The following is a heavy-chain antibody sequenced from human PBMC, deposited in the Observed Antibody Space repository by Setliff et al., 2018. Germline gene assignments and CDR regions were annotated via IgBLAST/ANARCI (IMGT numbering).Heavy chain of an antibody. CDR2: ISTGGNS. J-gene: IGHJ5*02. CDR1: GASITSGNYY. D-gene: IGHD6-25*01. V-gene: IGHV4-61*02. Sequence: PSETLSLTCTVSGASITSGNYYWTWIRQPAGKGLEWIGRISTGGNSNSNLSLRNRVDVSLDTSTNQFYLKMTSVTAADTALYFCARETGDSSGRYARDIGALHSWGPGILVTVS. CDR3: ARETGDSSGRYARDIGALHS.